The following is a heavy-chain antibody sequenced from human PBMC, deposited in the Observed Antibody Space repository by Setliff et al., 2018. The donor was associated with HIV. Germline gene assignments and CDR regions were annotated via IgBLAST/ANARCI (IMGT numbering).Heavy chain of an antibody. J-gene: IGHJ3*02. CDR1: GGTFSSYA. CDR2: IIPIFGTA. V-gene: IGHV1-69*13. D-gene: IGHD3-22*01. CDR3: ASRQDVEYYYDSSGYDDAFDI. Sequence: SVKVSCKASGGTFSSYAISWVRQAPGQGLEWMGGIIPIFGTANYAQKFQGRVTITADESTSTAYMELSSLRSEDTAVYYCASRQDVEYYYDSSGYDDAFDIWGQGTMVT.